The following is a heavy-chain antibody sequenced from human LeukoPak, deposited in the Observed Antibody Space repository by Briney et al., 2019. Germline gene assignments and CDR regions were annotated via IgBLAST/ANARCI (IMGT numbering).Heavy chain of an antibody. J-gene: IGHJ1*01. Sequence: GGSLRLSCAASGFTFSSYSMNRVRQAPGKGLEWVSSISSSSSYIYYADSVKGRFTISRDNAKNSLYLQMNSLRAEDTAVYYCARDVGITARTEYFQHWGQGTLVTVSS. D-gene: IGHD6-6*01. CDR3: ARDVGITARTEYFQH. V-gene: IGHV3-21*01. CDR2: ISSSSSYI. CDR1: GFTFSSYS.